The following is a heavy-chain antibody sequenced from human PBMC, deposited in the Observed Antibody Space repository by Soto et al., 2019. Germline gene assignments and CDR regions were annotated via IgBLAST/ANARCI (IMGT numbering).Heavy chain of an antibody. V-gene: IGHV4-31*03. CDR1: GGSLSSGGYY. CDR2: IYYSGST. Sequence: QVQLQESGPGLVKPSQTLSLTCTVSGGSLSSGGYYWRWIRQHPGNGLEWIGYIYYSGSTYYNPSLKSRVTISVATSKNQFSLKLRSVTAAVTAVYYCARARDDYIWGSSRFGGWFDPWVRGTLVTVSS. CDR3: ARARDDYIWGSSRFGGWFDP. D-gene: IGHD3-16*02. J-gene: IGHJ5*02.